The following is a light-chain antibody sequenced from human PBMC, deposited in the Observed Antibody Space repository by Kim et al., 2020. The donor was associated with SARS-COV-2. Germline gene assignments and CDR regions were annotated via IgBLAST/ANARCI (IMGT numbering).Light chain of an antibody. CDR2: SAS. CDR1: LGISSGC. V-gene: IGKV3-20*01. CDR3: QQYGRS. J-gene: IGKJ2*01. Sequence: PSLAHRESATLSGRASLGISSGCLAWYQQKPRHAPRLLIYSASSRAPGIPDRCSGSGSGTDFTLTISRLEPEDFAVYYCQQYGRSFGQGTKLEI.